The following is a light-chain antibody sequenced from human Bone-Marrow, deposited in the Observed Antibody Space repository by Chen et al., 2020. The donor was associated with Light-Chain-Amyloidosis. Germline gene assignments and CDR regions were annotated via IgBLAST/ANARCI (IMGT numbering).Light chain of an antibody. CDR2: QVS. J-gene: IGKJ3*01. CDR3: MQGTHWPPFT. CDR1: QSLVHSNGNTY. V-gene: IGKV2-30*02. Sequence: DVVMTQSPLSLPVTLGQPASISCRSSQSLVHSNGNTYLNWFQQRPGQSPRRLIYQVSNRDSGVPDRFIGSGSGTDFTLKISKVEAEDVGVYYCMQGTHWPPFTFGPGTKVDIK.